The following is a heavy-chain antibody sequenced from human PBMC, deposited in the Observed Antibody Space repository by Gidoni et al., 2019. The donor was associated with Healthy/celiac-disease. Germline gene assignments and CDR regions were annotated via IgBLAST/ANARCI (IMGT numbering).Heavy chain of an antibody. CDR2: INHSGST. CDR1: GASFSGYY. D-gene: IGHD6-6*01. V-gene: IGHV4-34*01. J-gene: IGHJ2*01. CDR3: ARRPLRPRIAARPSWYFDL. Sequence: QVQLQQWGAGLLKPSETLSLTCAVYGASFSGYYWSWIRQPPGKGLEWIGEINHSGSTNYNPSLKSRVTISVDTSKNQFSLKLSSVTAADTAVYYCARRPLRPRIAARPSWYFDLWGRGTLVTVSS.